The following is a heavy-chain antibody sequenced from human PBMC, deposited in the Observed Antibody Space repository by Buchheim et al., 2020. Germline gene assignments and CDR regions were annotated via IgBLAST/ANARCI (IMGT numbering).Heavy chain of an antibody. Sequence: QVQLQESGPGLVKPSETLSLTCTVSGGSISSYYWSWIRQPPGKGLEWIGYIYYSGSTNYNPSLKSRVTISVDTSKNQFSLKLSSVTAADTAGYYCARHNQQLYFDYWGQGTL. V-gene: IGHV4-59*08. D-gene: IGHD6-13*01. CDR1: GGSISSYY. CDR2: IYYSGST. J-gene: IGHJ4*02. CDR3: ARHNQQLYFDY.